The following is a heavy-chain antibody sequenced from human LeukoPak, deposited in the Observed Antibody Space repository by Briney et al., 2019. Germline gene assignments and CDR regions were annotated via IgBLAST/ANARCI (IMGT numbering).Heavy chain of an antibody. Sequence: PGGSLRLSCAASGFIFSDSAMHWVRQASGKGLEWVGRIRSKTNSYATAYAESVKGRFIVSRDDSKNTAYLQMNSLKTEDTAVYYCARVCLPGARHFDYWGQGTLVTVSS. J-gene: IGHJ4*02. CDR2: IRSKTNSYAT. CDR1: GFIFSDSA. CDR3: ARVCLPGARHFDY. D-gene: IGHD4-17*01. V-gene: IGHV3-73*01.